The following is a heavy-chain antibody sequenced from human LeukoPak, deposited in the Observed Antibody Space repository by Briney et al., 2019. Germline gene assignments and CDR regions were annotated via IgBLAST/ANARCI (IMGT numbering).Heavy chain of an antibody. D-gene: IGHD3-9*01. CDR1: GFTFSSYA. J-gene: IGHJ4*02. V-gene: IGHV3-23*01. CDR2: ISGSGGST. CDR3: AKVPSYSHCDILTGYYDY. Sequence: GGSLRLSCAASGFTFSSYAMSWVRQAPGKGLEWVSAISGSGGSTYYADSVKGRFTISRDNSKNTLYLQMNSLRAEDTAVYYCAKVPSYSHCDILTGYYDYWGQGTLVTVSS.